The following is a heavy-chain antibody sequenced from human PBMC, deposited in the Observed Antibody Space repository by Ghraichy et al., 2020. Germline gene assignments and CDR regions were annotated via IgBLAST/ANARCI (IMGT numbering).Heavy chain of an antibody. CDR3: AKRGTHDD. V-gene: IGHV3-7*01. Sequence: GGSLRLSCAASGFTFNKAWMSWVRQGPGKGLEWVAIIKQDGTQKNYADSVKGRFTISRHNAKNSLYLQMNSLRVEDTALYYCAKRGTHDDLGQGTLVTVSS. J-gene: IGHJ4*02. CDR1: GFTFNKAW. CDR2: IKQDGTQK.